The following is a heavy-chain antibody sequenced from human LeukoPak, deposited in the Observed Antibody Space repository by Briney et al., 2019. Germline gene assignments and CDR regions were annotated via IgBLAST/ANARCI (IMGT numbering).Heavy chain of an antibody. CDR3: TTAFDI. CDR2: IKSKTDGRTT. J-gene: IGHJ3*02. V-gene: IGHV3-15*01. Sequence: GGSLRLSCAAAGFTLSNAWMSWVRQAPGKGLEWVGRIKSKTDGRTTDYAAPVKGRFTISRDDSKNTLYLQMNSLKTEDTAVYYCTTAFDIWGQGTMVTVSS. CDR1: GFTLSNAW.